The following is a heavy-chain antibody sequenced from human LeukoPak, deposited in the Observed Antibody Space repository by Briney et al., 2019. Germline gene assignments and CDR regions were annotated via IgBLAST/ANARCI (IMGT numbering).Heavy chain of an antibody. V-gene: IGHV4-59*01. Sequence: SETLSLTCTVSGGSISSYYWSWIRQPPGKGLEWIGYIYYSGSTNYNPSLKSRVTISVDTSKNQFSLKLSSVTAADTAVYYCARAIVWYFDLWGRGTLVTVSS. CDR3: ARAIVWYFDL. CDR1: GGSISSYY. J-gene: IGHJ2*01. CDR2: IYYSGST. D-gene: IGHD2-15*01.